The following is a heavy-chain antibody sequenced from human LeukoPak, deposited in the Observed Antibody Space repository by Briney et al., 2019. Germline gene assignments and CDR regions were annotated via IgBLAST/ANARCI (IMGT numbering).Heavy chain of an antibody. CDR3: AREVRGVSVDV. CDR1: GGSISSHY. V-gene: IGHV4-59*11. Sequence: PSETLSLTCTVSGGSISSHYWSWLRQPPGKGLEWIGYIYYSGSTNYNPSLKSRVTISVDTSKNQFSLKLSSVTAADTAVYYCAREVRGVSVDVWGKGTRSPSPQ. J-gene: IGHJ6*04. D-gene: IGHD3-10*01. CDR2: IYYSGST.